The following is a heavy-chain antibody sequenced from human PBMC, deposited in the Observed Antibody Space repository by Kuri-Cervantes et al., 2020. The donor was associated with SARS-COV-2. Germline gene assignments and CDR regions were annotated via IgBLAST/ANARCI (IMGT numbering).Heavy chain of an antibody. V-gene: IGHV3-74*01. J-gene: IGHJ4*02. Sequence: GESLKISCAASGFTFSTYWMHWVRQVPGKGLVWVSRIKSDGSETNYADSVQGRFTLSRDNAKNMLFLQMNSLRAEDTAVYYCVRDGDHWNFDYWGQGTLVTVSS. D-gene: IGHD1-1*01. CDR3: VRDGDHWNFDY. CDR1: GFTFSTYW. CDR2: IKSDGSET.